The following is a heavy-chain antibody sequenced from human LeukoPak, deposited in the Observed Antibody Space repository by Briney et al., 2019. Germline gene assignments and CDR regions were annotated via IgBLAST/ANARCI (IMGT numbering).Heavy chain of an antibody. V-gene: IGHV3-48*01. CDR3: VRGQTSLDNWFDP. Sequence: TGGSLRLSCEASEFTFSNYGMNWVRQAPGKGLEWVSYIRPNDGTTHYADSVKGRFTVSRDNAKNSLSLQMTSLRADDTAVYYCVRGQTSLDNWFDPWGQGTLVIVSS. J-gene: IGHJ5*02. CDR1: EFTFSNYG. CDR2: IRPNDGTT.